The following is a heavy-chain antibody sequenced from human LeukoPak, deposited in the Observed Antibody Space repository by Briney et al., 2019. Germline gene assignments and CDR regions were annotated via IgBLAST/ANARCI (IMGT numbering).Heavy chain of an antibody. CDR2: ISAYNGNT. Sequence: GASVKVSCKASGYTFTSYGISWVRQAPGQGLEWMGWISAYNGNTNYAQKLQGRVTMTTDTSTSTAYMGLRSLRSDDTAVYYCARDCSSTSCSLPGDWFDPWGQGTLVTVSS. CDR3: ARDCSSTSCSLPGDWFDP. CDR1: GYTFTSYG. D-gene: IGHD2-2*01. J-gene: IGHJ5*02. V-gene: IGHV1-18*01.